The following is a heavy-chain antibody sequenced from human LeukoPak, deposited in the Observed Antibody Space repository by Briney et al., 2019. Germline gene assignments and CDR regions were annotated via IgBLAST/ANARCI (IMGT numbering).Heavy chain of an antibody. Sequence: SQTLSLTCTVSGGSISSGSYYWSWIRQPAGTGLEWIGRIYTSGSTNYNPSLKSRVTISVDTSKNQFSLKLSSVTAADTAVYYCASDKVVPAAMGFFTNYFDYWGQGTLVTVSS. CDR1: GGSISSGSYY. CDR3: ASDKVVPAAMGFFTNYFDY. D-gene: IGHD2-2*01. J-gene: IGHJ4*02. CDR2: IYTSGST. V-gene: IGHV4-61*02.